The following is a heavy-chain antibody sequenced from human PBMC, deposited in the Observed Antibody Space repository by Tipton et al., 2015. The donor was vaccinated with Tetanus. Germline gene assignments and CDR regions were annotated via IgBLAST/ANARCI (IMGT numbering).Heavy chain of an antibody. V-gene: IGHV4-34*01. J-gene: IGHJ6*02. CDR2: INYDGST. CDR3: ARGDYYGSGPSDV. CDR1: GGSFSGYY. D-gene: IGHD3-10*01. Sequence: GLVKPSETLSLTCAVYGGSFSGYYWNWIRQPPGKGLEWIGEINYDGSTNYSPSLKSRVTLSLDTTKKQVSLKLSSVTAADTAVYYCARGDYYGSGPSDVWGQGTTVPVPS.